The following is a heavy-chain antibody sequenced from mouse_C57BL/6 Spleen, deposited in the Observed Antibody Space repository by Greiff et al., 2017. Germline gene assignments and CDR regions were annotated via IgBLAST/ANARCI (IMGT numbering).Heavy chain of an antibody. V-gene: IGHV14-2*01. CDR1: GFNFTDYY. CDR2: IDPEDGDT. CDR3: ARRKLGRAMGY. D-gene: IGHD4-1*01. J-gene: IGHJ4*01. Sequence: EVQLQQSGAELVKPGASVKLSCTASGFNFTDYYMHWVKQRPEQGLEWIGRIDPEDGDTKYAPKFQGKATITADPSSNPAYLRLSSLTSEDSAVYYCARRKLGRAMGYWGQGTSVPVSS.